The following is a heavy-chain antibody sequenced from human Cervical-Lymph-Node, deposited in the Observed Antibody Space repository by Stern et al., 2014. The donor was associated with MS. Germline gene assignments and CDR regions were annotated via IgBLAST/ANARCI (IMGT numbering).Heavy chain of an antibody. J-gene: IGHJ6*02. D-gene: IGHD1-1*01. CDR3: ARDEIGQTTTHYYYYGMDV. CDR2: TVPVFGTA. CDR1: GGTFSRQA. Sequence: VQLVQSGAEVKKPGSPVKVSCKTSGGTFSRQAISWVRQAPGQGLGWLGGTVPVFGTAHYAQKLQGRLTITADESTSTAYMELRSLRSEDTAVYYCARDEIGQTTTHYYYYGMDVWGQGTTVTVSS. V-gene: IGHV1-69*12.